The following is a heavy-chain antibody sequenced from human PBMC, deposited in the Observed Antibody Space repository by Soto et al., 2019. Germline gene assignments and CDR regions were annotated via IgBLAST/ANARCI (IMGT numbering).Heavy chain of an antibody. J-gene: IGHJ6*02. CDR3: ARDAGLRFSMDV. V-gene: IGHV3-13*01. CDR2: IGTAGDT. Sequence: GGSLRLSCAASGFTFSSYDMHWVRQATGKGLEWVSAIGTAGDTYYPGSVKGRFTISRENAKNSLYLQMNSLRAGDTAVYYCARDAGLRFSMDVWGQGTTVTVSS. CDR1: GFTFSSYD. D-gene: IGHD5-12*01.